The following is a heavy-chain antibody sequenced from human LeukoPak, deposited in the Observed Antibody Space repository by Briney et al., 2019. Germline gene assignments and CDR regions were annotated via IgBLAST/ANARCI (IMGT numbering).Heavy chain of an antibody. CDR1: GFALHDYN. CDR2: ITWDGGST. Sequence: GGSLTLSCAVSGFALHDYNMHWVRQAPGKGLEWVSHITWDGGSTFYADSVKGRFTLSRDNSKNSLYLQMNSLRIEGHALYYWGKNRERAGSGPIRHWRQGTLVTVSS. V-gene: IGHV3-43*01. CDR3: GKNRERAGSGPIRH. J-gene: IGHJ4*02. D-gene: IGHD6-25*01.